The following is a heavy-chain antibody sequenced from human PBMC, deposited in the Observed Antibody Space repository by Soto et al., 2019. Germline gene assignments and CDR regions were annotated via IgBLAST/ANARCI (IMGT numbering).Heavy chain of an antibody. CDR3: AHLTTGGFYFDY. Sequence: QITLKESGPPLVKPTQTLTLTCTFSGFSLRNSGVGVGWIRQPPGKALEWLALIYWDDDKRYSPSLESRLTITKDTSKNQVVLTMTNMDPVDTATYYCAHLTTGGFYFDYWGQGTRVTVSS. V-gene: IGHV2-5*02. J-gene: IGHJ4*02. CDR2: IYWDDDK. D-gene: IGHD4-17*01. CDR1: GFSLRNSGVG.